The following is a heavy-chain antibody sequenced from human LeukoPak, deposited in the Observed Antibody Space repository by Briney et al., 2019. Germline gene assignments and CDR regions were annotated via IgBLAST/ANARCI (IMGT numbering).Heavy chain of an antibody. D-gene: IGHD6-6*01. V-gene: IGHV3-48*01. CDR1: GFIFSSYS. Sequence: EGSLRLSCVASGFIFSSYSMNWVRQAPGKGLEWVSYISSSSGTISYADSVKGRFTISRDNAKNSLYLQMNSLRAEDTAVYYCARGQGSDYWGQGTLVTVSS. J-gene: IGHJ4*02. CDR3: ARGQGSDY. CDR2: ISSSSGTI.